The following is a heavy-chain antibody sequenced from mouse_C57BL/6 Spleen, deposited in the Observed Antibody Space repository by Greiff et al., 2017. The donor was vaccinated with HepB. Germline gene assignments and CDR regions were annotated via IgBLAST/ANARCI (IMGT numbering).Heavy chain of an antibody. D-gene: IGHD2-3*01. CDR3: SRARLLYDLDY. CDR1: GYTFTSYW. J-gene: IGHJ2*01. Sequence: QVQLQQPGAELVKPGASVKLSCKASGYTFTSYWMHWVKQRPGQGLEWIGMIHPNSGSTNYNEKFTSKATLTVDKSSSTAYMQLSSLTSEDSAVYYCSRARLLYDLDYWGQGTTLTVSS. CDR2: IHPNSGST. V-gene: IGHV1-64*01.